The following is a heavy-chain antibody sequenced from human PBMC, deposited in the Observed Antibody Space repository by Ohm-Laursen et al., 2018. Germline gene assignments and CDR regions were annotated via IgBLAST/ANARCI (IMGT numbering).Heavy chain of an antibody. CDR3: ATSKWRQMLDY. CDR2: INPDSGGT. D-gene: IGHD5-18*01. CDR1: GYTFTGNY. Sequence: GASVKASCKASGYTFTGNYVHWVRQAPGQGLEWMGWINPDSGGTNYAQNFRGRVTMTRDTSISTAYMELSSLRYEDSAIYYCATSKWRQMLDYWGQGTLVTVSS. V-gene: IGHV1-2*02. J-gene: IGHJ4*02.